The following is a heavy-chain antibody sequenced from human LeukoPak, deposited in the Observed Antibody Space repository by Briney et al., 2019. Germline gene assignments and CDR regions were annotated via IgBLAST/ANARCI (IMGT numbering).Heavy chain of an antibody. J-gene: IGHJ4*02. V-gene: IGHV4-39*01. D-gene: IGHD2-15*01. CDR1: GGSISSSSYY. Sequence: SETLSLTCTVPGGSISSSSYYWGWIRQPPGKGLEWIGSIYYSGSTYYNPSLKSRVTISVDTSKNQFSLKLSSVTAADTAVYYCARHTGYNDYWGQGTLVTVSS. CDR3: ARHTGYNDY. CDR2: IYYSGST.